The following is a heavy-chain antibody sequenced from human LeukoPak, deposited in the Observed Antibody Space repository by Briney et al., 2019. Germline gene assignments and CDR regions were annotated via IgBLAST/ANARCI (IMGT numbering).Heavy chain of an antibody. J-gene: IGHJ6*02. V-gene: IGHV3-30-3*01. D-gene: IGHD2-15*01. CDR3: AREVRYCSGGSCYGNYYYYGMDV. Sequence: GGSPRLSCAPSGFTLTDASMNWVRQAPHKGLEWVAVISNDGSNKYYADSVKGRFTISRDNSKNTLYLQMNSLRAEDTAVYYCAREVRYCSGGSCYGNYYYYGMDVWGQGTTVTVSS. CDR1: GFTLTDAS. CDR2: ISNDGSNK.